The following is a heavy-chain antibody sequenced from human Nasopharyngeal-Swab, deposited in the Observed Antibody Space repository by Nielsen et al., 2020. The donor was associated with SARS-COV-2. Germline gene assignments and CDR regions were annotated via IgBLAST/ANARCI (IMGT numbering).Heavy chain of an antibody. CDR3: AREGEYGTYDAPDY. V-gene: IGHV1-69*10. CDR2: IVPALGLP. D-gene: IGHD2/OR15-2a*01. CDR1: GDTFTNSA. Sequence: SVKVSCKTSGDTFTNSAISWVRQAPGQGLEWMGGIVPALGLPNYAQKFRGRVTISADRSTTTSYLELSSLRSEDTAIYYCAREGEYGTYDAPDYWGQGTLVTVSS. J-gene: IGHJ4*02.